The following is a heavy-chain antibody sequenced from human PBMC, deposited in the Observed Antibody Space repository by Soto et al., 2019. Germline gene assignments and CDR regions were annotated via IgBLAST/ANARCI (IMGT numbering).Heavy chain of an antibody. V-gene: IGHV3-30*04. D-gene: IGHD2-21*01. Sequence: GGSLRLSCAASGFTFSSYAMHWVRQAPGKGLEWVAFMSYDGAHIYYADSGKGRFTISRDNSKNTLYLQMNSLRPEDTSVYYCAREGIPAAAASRYLDYWGQGTLVTVSS. J-gene: IGHJ4*02. CDR3: AREGIPAAAASRYLDY. CDR2: MSYDGAHI. CDR1: GFTFSSYA.